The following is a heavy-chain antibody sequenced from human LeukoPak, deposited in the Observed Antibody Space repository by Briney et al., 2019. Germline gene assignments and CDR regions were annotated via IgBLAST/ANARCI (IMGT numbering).Heavy chain of an antibody. J-gene: IGHJ3*02. CDR1: GGSISSYY. D-gene: IGHD2-21*01. Sequence: SETLSLTCTVSGGSISSYYWSWIRQPPGKGLEWIGYIYYSGSTNYNPSLKSRVTISVDTSKNQFSLKLSSVTAADTDVYYCASGGADDAFDIWGQGTMVTVSS. CDR2: IYYSGST. CDR3: ASGGADDAFDI. V-gene: IGHV4-59*08.